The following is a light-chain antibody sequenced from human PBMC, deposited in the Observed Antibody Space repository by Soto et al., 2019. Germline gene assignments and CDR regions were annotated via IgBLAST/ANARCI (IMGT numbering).Light chain of an antibody. CDR1: SSDVGSYNL. J-gene: IGLJ2*01. CDR2: EDS. V-gene: IGLV2-23*01. Sequence: QSALTQPASVSGSPGQSITISCTGTSSDVGSYNLVSWYQHHRGKAPKVIIYEDSKRPSGASNRFSGSKSGNTASLTISGLQAEDGADYYCCSYAGSSSGVFGGGTKVTVL. CDR3: CSYAGSSSGV.